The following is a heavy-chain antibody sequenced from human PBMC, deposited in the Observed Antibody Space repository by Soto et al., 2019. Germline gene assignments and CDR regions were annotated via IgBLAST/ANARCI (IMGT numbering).Heavy chain of an antibody. CDR1: GFTFSYYS. Sequence: EVQLVESGGGLVQPGESLRVSCAASGFTFSYYSLHWVRQAPGKGLEWVSSISGSSTYIYYADRVKGRFTISRDNAKTSLYLRMDSLRAEDTAVYYCARGDGTGLYNSGWSPRYWGQGTLVTVSS. CDR3: ARGDGTGLYNSGWSPRY. J-gene: IGHJ4*02. V-gene: IGHV3-21*04. CDR2: ISGSSTYI. D-gene: IGHD6-19*01.